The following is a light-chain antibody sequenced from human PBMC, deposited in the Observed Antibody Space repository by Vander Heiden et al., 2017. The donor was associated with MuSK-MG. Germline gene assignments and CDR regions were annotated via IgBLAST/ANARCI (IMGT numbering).Light chain of an antibody. V-gene: IGLV1-40*01. CDR3: QSYDSSLSAWV. CDR1: SHNIGGGYE. CDR2: HNN. Sequence: QSVLTPPPSESGHPGLTVTIACTVSSHNIGGGYEVHWYQHQPGTAPKVLIYHNNNRPSGVPDRFSGSKSGTSASLAISGLHAEDEADYYCQSYDSSLSAWVFGGGTKLTVL. J-gene: IGLJ3*02.